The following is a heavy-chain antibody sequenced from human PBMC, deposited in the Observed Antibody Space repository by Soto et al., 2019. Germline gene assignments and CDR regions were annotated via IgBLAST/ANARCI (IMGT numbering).Heavy chain of an antibody. D-gene: IGHD5-12*01. Sequence: SETLSLTCTVSGGSISSYYWSWIRQPPGKGLEWIGYIYYSGSTNYNPSLKSRVTISVDTSKNQFSLKLSSVTAADTAVYYCARVPTIPYYYMDVWGKGTTVTVSS. CDR2: IYYSGST. CDR1: GGSISSYY. J-gene: IGHJ6*03. V-gene: IGHV4-59*01. CDR3: ARVPTIPYYYMDV.